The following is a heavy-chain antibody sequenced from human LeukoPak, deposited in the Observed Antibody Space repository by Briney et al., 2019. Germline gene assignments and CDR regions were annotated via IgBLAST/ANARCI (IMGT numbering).Heavy chain of an antibody. D-gene: IGHD2-15*01. CDR1: GFTFGSYS. J-gene: IGHJ5*02. V-gene: IGHV3-21*01. CDR3: ARDLPLLQVGENWFDP. CDR2: ISSSSSYI. Sequence: GGSLSLACAASGFTFGSYSMNWVRQAPGKGLEWVSSISSSSSYIYNADSVKGRFTTSRDNAKNSLYLQMNSLRAEDTAVYYSARDLPLLQVGENWFDPWGQGTLVTVSS.